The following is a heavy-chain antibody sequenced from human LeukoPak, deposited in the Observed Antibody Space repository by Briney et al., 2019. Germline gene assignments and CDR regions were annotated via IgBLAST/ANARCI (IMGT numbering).Heavy chain of an antibody. V-gene: IGHV1-2*02. CDR3: ARGRVTVTGSY. CDR1: GYSFTDYY. CDR2: INPNSGGT. J-gene: IGHJ4*02. Sequence: ASVKVSCKASGYSFTDYYMHWVRQAPGQGREWMGWINPNSGGTNYAQKFQGRVTMTRDTSISTAYMELSSLRSDDTAVYYCARGRVTVTGSYWGQGTLVTVSS. D-gene: IGHD4-17*01.